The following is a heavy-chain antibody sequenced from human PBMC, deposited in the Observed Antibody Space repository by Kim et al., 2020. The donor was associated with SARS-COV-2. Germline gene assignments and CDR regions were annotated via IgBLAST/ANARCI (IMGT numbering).Heavy chain of an antibody. D-gene: IGHD1-1*01. J-gene: IGHJ6*02. CDR3: TRQPGSYSWPRYYYYGMDV. V-gene: IGHV3-73*01. Sequence: GRFTISRDDSKNTAYLQMNSLKTEDTAVYYCTRQPGSYSWPRYYYYGMDVWGQGTTVTVSS.